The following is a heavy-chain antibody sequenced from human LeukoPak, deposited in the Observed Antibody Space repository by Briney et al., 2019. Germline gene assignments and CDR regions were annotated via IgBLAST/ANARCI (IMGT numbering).Heavy chain of an antibody. CDR3: ARGEDIVVVPAATTYYYYGMDV. J-gene: IGHJ6*04. V-gene: IGHV3-33*01. D-gene: IGHD2-2*01. Sequence: GRSLRLSCAASGFTFSSYGVHWVRQAPGKGLEWVAVIWYDGSNKYYADSVKGRFTISRDNSKNTLYLQMNSLRAEDTAVYYCARGEDIVVVPAATTYYYYGMDVWGKGTTVTVSS. CDR2: IWYDGSNK. CDR1: GFTFSSYG.